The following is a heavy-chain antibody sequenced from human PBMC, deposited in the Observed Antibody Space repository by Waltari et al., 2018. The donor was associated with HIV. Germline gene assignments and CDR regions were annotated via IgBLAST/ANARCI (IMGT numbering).Heavy chain of an antibody. V-gene: IGHV3-21*02. J-gene: IGHJ5*02. CDR2: ISSSGSFI. CDR1: GFPFSALS. D-gene: IGHD6-13*01. CDR3: ARDSRGTSWSLNWFDP. Sequence: EVQLVDSGGGLVKPGGSLRLSCAASGFPFSALSMNWVRQSPGKGLEWVSSISSSGSFIYYADSVKGRFTISRDNAQNSMYLQMNNLRADDSAMYYCARDSRGTSWSLNWFDPWGQGTLVTVSS.